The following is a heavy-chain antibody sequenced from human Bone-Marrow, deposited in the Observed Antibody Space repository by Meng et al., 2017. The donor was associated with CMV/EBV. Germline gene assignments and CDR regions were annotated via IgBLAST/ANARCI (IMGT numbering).Heavy chain of an antibody. J-gene: IGHJ4*02. CDR3: TTGPTDLSYFDH. CDR1: GDTFSNYI. D-gene: IGHD5/OR15-5a*01. V-gene: IGHV1-69*02. Sequence: CTASGDTFSNYIISWVRQAPGQGLEWMGRIIPILGVTKHAQKFQGRVTVTADKSTSTAYMELSSLRSEDTAMYYCTTGPTDLSYFDHWGQGTLVTVSS. CDR2: IIPILGVT.